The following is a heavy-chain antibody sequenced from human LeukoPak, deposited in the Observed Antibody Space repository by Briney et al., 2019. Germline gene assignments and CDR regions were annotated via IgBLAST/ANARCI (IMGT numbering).Heavy chain of an antibody. J-gene: IGHJ4*01. CDR1: VFTFSVYA. D-gene: IGHD6-13*01. Sequence: PGGSLRLSCSASVFTFSVYAMHWVRQAPGKGLEYVSGINSNGGTTYYADSVRGRFTISRDNSKNTLNLQVSSLRPEDTAVYYCVKLSSRVSQTIDYWGRGTLVTVTS. CDR2: INSNGGTT. CDR3: VKLSSRVSQTIDY. V-gene: IGHV3-64D*09.